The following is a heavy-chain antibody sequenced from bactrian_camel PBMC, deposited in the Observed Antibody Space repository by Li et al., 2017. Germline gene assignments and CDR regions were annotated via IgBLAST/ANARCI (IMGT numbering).Heavy chain of an antibody. CDR2: ISTGGVT. V-gene: IGHV3S53*01. CDR3: AAGPPYHVTQCGYNY. Sequence: HVQLVESGGGLVQPGGSLRLSCARSGDTTSRYCMGWYRQAAGKQREWVSSISTGGVTSYADSVKGRFTISKDQAKDTVYLQMNSLKPEDTAIYYCAAGPPYHVTQCGYNYLGQGTQVTVS. J-gene: IGHJ4*01. D-gene: IGHD2*01. CDR1: GDTTSRYC.